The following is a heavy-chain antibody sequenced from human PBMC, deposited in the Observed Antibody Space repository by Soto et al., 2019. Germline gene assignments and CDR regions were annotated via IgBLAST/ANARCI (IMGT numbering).Heavy chain of an antibody. V-gene: IGHV3-23*01. CDR3: AKDSGDIGP. D-gene: IGHD2-15*01. CDR1: GGSFSGYY. J-gene: IGHJ5*02. Sequence: VQLQQWGAGLLKPSETLSLTCAVYGGSFSGYYWSWVRQAPGKGLEWVSATSGSGGSTYYADSVKGRFTISRDNSKNTLYLQMNSLRAEDTAVYYCAKDSGDIGPWGQGTLVTVSS. CDR2: TSGSGGST.